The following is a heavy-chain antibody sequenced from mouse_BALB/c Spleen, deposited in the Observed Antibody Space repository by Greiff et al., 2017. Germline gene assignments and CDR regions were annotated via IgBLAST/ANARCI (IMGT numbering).Heavy chain of an antibody. CDR2: INPSNGRT. J-gene: IGHJ4*01. Sequence: QVQLQQPGAELVKPGASVKLSCKASGYTFTSYWMHWVKQRPGQGLEWIGEINPSNGRTNYNEKFKSKATLTVDKSSSTAYMQLSSLTSEDSAVYYCARPDYYGSSYEDYWGQGTSVTVSS. CDR3: ARPDYYGSSYEDY. V-gene: IGHV1S81*02. CDR1: GYTFTSYW. D-gene: IGHD1-1*01.